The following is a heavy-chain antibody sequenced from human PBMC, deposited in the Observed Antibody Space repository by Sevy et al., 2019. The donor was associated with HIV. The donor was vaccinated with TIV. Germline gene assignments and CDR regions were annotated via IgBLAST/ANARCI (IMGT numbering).Heavy chain of an antibody. CDR2: INSDGSST. CDR1: GFTFSSYW. D-gene: IGHD5-18*01. J-gene: IGHJ3*02. Sequence: GGSLRLSCAASGFTFSSYWMHWVRQAPGKGLVWVSRINSDGSSTSYADSVKGGFTISRDNTKNTLYLQMNSLRAEDTAVYYCARDHSGYSYGLGAFDIWGQGTMVTVSS. CDR3: ARDHSGYSYGLGAFDI. V-gene: IGHV3-74*01.